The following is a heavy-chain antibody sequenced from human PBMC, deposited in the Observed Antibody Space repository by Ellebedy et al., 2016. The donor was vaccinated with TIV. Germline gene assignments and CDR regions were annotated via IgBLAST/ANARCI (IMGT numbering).Heavy chain of an antibody. CDR3: ARHRERALQLWSSFDS. CDR1: GYSFTNYW. J-gene: IGHJ4*02. V-gene: IGHV5-51*01. CDR2: IYPGDSDT. Sequence: GESLKISCEVSGYSFTNYWIGWVRLMPGKGLEWMGVIYPGDSDTIYNPSFRGQVTMSADKSISTAYLQLSSLKASDTAIYYCARHRERALQLWSSFDSWGQGSLVTVSS. D-gene: IGHD5-18*01.